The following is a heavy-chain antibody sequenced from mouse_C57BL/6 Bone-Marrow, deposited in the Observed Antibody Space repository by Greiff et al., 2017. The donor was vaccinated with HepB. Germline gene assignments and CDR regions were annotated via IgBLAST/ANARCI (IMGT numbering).Heavy chain of an antibody. CDR1: GFTFSSYA. V-gene: IGHV5-4*01. D-gene: IGHD4-1*01. J-gene: IGHJ2*01. CDR3: ARELGY. CDR2: ISDGGSYT. Sequence: EVKLVESGGGLVKPGGSLKLSCAASGFTFSSYAMSWVRQTPEKRLEWVATISDGGSYTYYPDNVKGRFTISRDNAKNNLYLQMSHLKSEDTAMYYCARELGYWGQGTTLTVSS.